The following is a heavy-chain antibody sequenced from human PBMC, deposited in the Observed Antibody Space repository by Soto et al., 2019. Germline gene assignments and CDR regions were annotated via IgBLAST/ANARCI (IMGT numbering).Heavy chain of an antibody. V-gene: IGHV3-33*01. CDR1: GFTFNTYS. CDR3: ARAGGTTVTGLWHFDS. D-gene: IGHD4-17*01. J-gene: IGHJ4*02. Sequence: QVQLEESGGGGVQPGRSLSLSCEASGFTFNTYSMHWVRQPPGKGLEWLAAIWYDGTQKYYADSVKGRLIIYRDNSKKTLYLEMNSLRAEDTAAYYCARAGGTTVTGLWHFDSWGQGTLVTVSS. CDR2: IWYDGTQK.